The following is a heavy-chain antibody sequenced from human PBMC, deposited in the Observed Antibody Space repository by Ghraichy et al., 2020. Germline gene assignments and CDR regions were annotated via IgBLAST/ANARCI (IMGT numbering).Heavy chain of an antibody. J-gene: IGHJ4*02. CDR2: IYYSGST. CDR1: GGSISSGGYY. CDR3: ARAYYDFWSGYYTGGGYFDY. V-gene: IGHV4-31*03. Sequence: SETLSLTCTVSGGSISSGGYYWSWIRQHPGKGLEWIGYIYYSGSTYYNPSLKSRVTISVDTSKNQFSLKLSSVTAADTAVYYCARAYYDFWSGYYTGGGYFDYWGQGTLVTVSS. D-gene: IGHD3-3*01.